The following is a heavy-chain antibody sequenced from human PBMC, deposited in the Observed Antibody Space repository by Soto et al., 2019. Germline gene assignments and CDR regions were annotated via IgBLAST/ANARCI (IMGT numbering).Heavy chain of an antibody. V-gene: IGHV4-59*01. Sequence: SETLSLTCTVSGGSISRYYWNWIRQPPGKGLEWIGYIYYSGSTNYNPSLKSRVTISVDTSKNQFSLKLSSVTAADTAVYYRARDWTVRGVNGWFDPWGQGTLVTVSS. CDR2: IYYSGST. CDR3: ARDWTVRGVNGWFDP. J-gene: IGHJ5*02. CDR1: GGSISRYY. D-gene: IGHD3-10*01.